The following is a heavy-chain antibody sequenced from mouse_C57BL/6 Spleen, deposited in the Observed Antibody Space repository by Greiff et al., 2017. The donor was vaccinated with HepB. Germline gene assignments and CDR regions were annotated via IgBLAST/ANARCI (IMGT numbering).Heavy chain of an antibody. Sequence: EVQLQQSVAELVRPGASVKLSCTASGFNIKNTYMHWVKQRPEQGLEWIGRIDPANGNTKYAPKFQGKATITADTSSNTAYLQLSSLTSEDTAIYYCAPITTVVAEGFAYWGQGTLVTVSA. V-gene: IGHV14-3*01. CDR3: APITTVVAEGFAY. CDR2: IDPANGNT. J-gene: IGHJ3*01. CDR1: GFNIKNTY. D-gene: IGHD1-1*01.